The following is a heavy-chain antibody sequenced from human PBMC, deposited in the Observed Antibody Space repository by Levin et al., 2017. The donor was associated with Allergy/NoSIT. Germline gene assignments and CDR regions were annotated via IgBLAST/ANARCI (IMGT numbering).Heavy chain of an antibody. J-gene: IGHJ4*02. Sequence: ASVKVSCAASGFTFSTYSMNWVRQAPGEGLEWVSYISTSTTIYYADSVKGRFTISRDNAKNSLYLQMNSLRDEDTAVYYCARDYRSSSWLGVDYWGQGTLVTVSS. D-gene: IGHD6-13*01. CDR2: ISTSTTI. V-gene: IGHV3-48*02. CDR1: GFTFSTYS. CDR3: ARDYRSSSWLGVDY.